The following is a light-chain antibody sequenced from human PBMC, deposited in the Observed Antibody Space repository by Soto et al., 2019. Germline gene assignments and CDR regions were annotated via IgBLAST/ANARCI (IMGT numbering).Light chain of an antibody. CDR3: QQYGS. J-gene: IGKJ5*01. CDR2: GAS. CDR1: QSVGSD. V-gene: IGKV3-20*01. Sequence: EIVMTQSPATLSVSPGERATLSCRASQSVGSDLAWYQQKPGQAPRLVIYGASSRATGIPDRFSGSGSGTDFTLTISRLEPEDFAVYYCQQYGSFGGGTRLEI.